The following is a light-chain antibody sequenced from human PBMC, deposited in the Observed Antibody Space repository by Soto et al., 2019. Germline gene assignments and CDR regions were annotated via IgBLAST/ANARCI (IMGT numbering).Light chain of an antibody. CDR2: SAT. J-gene: IGKJ1*01. V-gene: IGKV3-20*01. Sequence: EIVLTQSPGTLSLSPGERATFSSRASQTVSQDYLAWFQHKPGQAPRLLMFSATSRAAGIPDRFSGSGSGTDFTLTISRLDPEDFAVYFCQQYGSSPQTFGQGTRVEIK. CDR1: QTVSQDY. CDR3: QQYGSSPQT.